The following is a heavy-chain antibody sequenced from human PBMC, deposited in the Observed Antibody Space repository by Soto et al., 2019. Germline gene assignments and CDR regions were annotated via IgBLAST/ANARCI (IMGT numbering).Heavy chain of an antibody. CDR3: ARRSGGTLAC. CDR2: IYYSGST. CDR1: GGSISSYY. J-gene: IGHJ4*02. D-gene: IGHD2-15*01. Sequence: QVQLQESGPGLVKPSETLSLTCTVSGGSISSYYWSWIRQPPGKGLEWIGYIYYSGSTNYNPSLTGXVXTXXATSQTQFSRTLSSVTAADTAVYYCARRSGGTLACWGQGTLVTVSS. V-gene: IGHV4-59*08.